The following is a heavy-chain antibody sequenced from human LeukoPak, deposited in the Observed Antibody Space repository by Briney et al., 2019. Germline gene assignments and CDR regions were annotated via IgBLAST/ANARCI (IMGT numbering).Heavy chain of an antibody. Sequence: PARSLRLSCAASGFTFSSYAMHWVRQAPGKGLEWVAVISYDGSNKYYADSVKGRFTISRDNSKNTLYLQMNSLRAEDTAVYYCAREVSSRIDFDYWGQGTLVTVSS. CDR2: ISYDGSNK. J-gene: IGHJ4*02. V-gene: IGHV3-30*04. D-gene: IGHD6-13*01. CDR3: AREVSSRIDFDY. CDR1: GFTFSSYA.